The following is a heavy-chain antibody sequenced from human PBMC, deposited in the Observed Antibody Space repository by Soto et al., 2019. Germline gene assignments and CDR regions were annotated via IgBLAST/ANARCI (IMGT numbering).Heavy chain of an antibody. CDR2: IYYSGST. V-gene: IGHV4-61*01. CDR1: GGSVSSGNYY. Sequence: SETLSLTCTVSGGSVSSGNYYWSWIRQPPGKGLEWIGYIYYSGSTNYNPSLKSRVTISVDTSKNQFSLKLSSVTAADTAVYYCARELYYYDSSGYYYGAGWFDPWGQGTLVTVSS. J-gene: IGHJ5*02. D-gene: IGHD3-22*01. CDR3: ARELYYYDSSGYYYGAGWFDP.